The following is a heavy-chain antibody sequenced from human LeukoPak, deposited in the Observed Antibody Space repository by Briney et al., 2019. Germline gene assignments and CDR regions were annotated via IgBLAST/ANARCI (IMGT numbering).Heavy chain of an antibody. J-gene: IGHJ4*02. CDR2: ISAYNGNT. D-gene: IGHD5-18*01. CDR1: GYTFTSYG. CDR3: AARARTVDTAMAPFDY. Sequence: GASVKVSCKASGYTFTSYGISWVRQAPGQGLEWMGWISAYNGNTNYAQKLQGRVTMTTDTSTSTAYMELSSLRSEDTAVYYCAARARTVDTAMAPFDYWGQGTLVTVSS. V-gene: IGHV1-18*01.